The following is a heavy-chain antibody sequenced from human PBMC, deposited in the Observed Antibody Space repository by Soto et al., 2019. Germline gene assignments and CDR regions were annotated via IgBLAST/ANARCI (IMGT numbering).Heavy chain of an antibody. Sequence: SETLSLTCAVYGGSFSGYYWSWIRQPPGKGPEWIGEINHSGSTNYNPSLKSRVTISVDTSKNQFSLKLSSVTAADTAVYYCARGRRYSGYVRPPGYFDYWGQGTLVTVSS. D-gene: IGHD5-12*01. V-gene: IGHV4-34*01. CDR3: ARGRRYSGYVRPPGYFDY. J-gene: IGHJ4*02. CDR2: INHSGST. CDR1: GGSFSGYY.